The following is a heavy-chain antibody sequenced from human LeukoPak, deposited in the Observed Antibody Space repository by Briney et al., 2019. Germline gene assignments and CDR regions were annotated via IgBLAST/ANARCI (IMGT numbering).Heavy chain of an antibody. CDR1: GGSISSRSYY. CDR2: ISYSGST. Sequence: PSETLSLTCTVSGGSISSRSYYWGWIRQPPGKRLDWIGSISYSGSTYYNPSLKSRVTISVDTSKNQFSLKLSSVTAADTAVYYCATHSSSSWYWFDPWGQGTLVTVSS. CDR3: ATHSSSSWYWFDP. J-gene: IGHJ5*02. V-gene: IGHV4-39*01. D-gene: IGHD6-13*01.